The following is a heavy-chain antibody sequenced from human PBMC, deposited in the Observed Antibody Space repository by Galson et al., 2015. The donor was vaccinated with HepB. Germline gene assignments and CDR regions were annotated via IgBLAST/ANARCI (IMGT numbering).Heavy chain of an antibody. CDR1: GFTFSNAW. D-gene: IGHD3-3*01. CDR3: TTDGTGATPIWYYYYGMDV. CDR2: IKSKTDGGTT. Sequence: SLRLSCAASGFTFSNAWMSWVRQAPGKGLEWVGRIKSKTDGGTTDYAAPVKGRFTISRDDSKNTLYLQVNSLKTEDTAVYYCTTDGTGATPIWYYYYGMDVWGQGTTVTVSS. J-gene: IGHJ6*02. V-gene: IGHV3-15*01.